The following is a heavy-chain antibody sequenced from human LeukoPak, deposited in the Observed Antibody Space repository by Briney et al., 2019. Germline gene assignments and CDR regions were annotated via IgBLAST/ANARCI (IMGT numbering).Heavy chain of an antibody. CDR3: ASGPIQQWLHYGMDV. Sequence: PGRSLRLSCTASGFTFGDHAMSWVRQAPGKGLEWVGFIRSEAYSRTSEYSVSVKGTFTIPRDDYKRIDYLQIHSLKPEDTAVYHCASGPIQQWLHYGMDVWRQATTLT. V-gene: IGHV3-49*04. D-gene: IGHD6-19*01. CDR2: IRSEAYSRTS. CDR1: GFTFGDHA. J-gene: IGHJ6*02.